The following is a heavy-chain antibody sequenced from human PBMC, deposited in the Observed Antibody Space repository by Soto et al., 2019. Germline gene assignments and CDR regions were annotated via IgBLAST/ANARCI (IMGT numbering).Heavy chain of an antibody. CDR2: ISYDGSDK. CDR1: GFKFDTYG. Sequence: QVQLVESGGGVVQPGRSRRLSCVASGFKFDTYGMHWVRQAPGKGLEWVAVISYDGSDKYYSDSVKGRFTISRDNSNNTVYLQMNSLRPEDTAVYYCAKVLYSISITYFDYWGQGSLVTVSS. V-gene: IGHV3-30*18. D-gene: IGHD6-6*01. CDR3: AKVLYSISITYFDY. J-gene: IGHJ4*02.